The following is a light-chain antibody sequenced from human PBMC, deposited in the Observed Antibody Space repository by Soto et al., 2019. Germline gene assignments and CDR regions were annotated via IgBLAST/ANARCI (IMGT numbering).Light chain of an antibody. CDR1: QSVSSTY. CDR3: QPYGSVVLT. V-gene: IGKV3-20*01. J-gene: IGKJ4*01. CDR2: GAS. Sequence: EIVLTQSPGTLSLSPGERATLSCRASQSVSSTYLAWYQQKPGQAPRLLIYGASSRATGIPDRFSGSGSGTDFTLTISRLEPEDFAVYYCQPYGSVVLTFGGGTKVEIK.